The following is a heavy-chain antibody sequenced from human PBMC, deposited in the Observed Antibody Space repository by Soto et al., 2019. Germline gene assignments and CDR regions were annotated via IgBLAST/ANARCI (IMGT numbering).Heavy chain of an antibody. Sequence: VASVKVSCKASGYTFTGYYMHWVRQAPGQGLEWMGWINPNSGGTNYAQKFQGWVTMTRDTSISTAYMELSRLRSDDTAVYYCARGDYYDSSGYYYDQYAFDIWGQGTMVTVSS. J-gene: IGHJ3*02. CDR1: GYTFTGYY. CDR3: ARGDYYDSSGYYYDQYAFDI. V-gene: IGHV1-2*04. D-gene: IGHD3-22*01. CDR2: INPNSGGT.